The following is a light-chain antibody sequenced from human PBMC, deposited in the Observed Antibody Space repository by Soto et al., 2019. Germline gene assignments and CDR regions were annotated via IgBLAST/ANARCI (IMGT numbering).Light chain of an antibody. CDR2: AAC. CDR1: QNIYTW. V-gene: IGKV1-5*03. CDR3: QQYNTFWT. J-gene: IGKJ1*01. Sequence: DIQMTQSHATRSSSVGDRATITCRASQNIYTWLAWYQQNPGQAPKLLIYAACSLETGVTSRFSGSGSGTELTLSIRSMKPDDFANYYCQQYNTFWTFGQGTKVDIK.